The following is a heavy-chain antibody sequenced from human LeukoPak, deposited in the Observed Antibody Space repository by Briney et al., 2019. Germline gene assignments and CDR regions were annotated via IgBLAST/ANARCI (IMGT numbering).Heavy chain of an antibody. CDR1: GFSFDDYA. D-gene: IGHD3-3*01. V-gene: IGHV3-23*01. Sequence: GGSLRLSCAASGFSFDDYAMRWLRQAPGKGLQWVSAISGSGGSTYYADSVKGRFTISRDNSKNTLYLQMNSLRAEDTAVYYCAKDFSCNYWGQGTLVTVSS. J-gene: IGHJ4*02. CDR2: ISGSGGST. CDR3: AKDFSCNY.